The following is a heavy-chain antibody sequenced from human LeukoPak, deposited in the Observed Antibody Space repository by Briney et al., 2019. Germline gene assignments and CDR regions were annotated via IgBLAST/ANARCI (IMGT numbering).Heavy chain of an antibody. CDR1: GYTFTGYY. CDR2: INPNSGGT. V-gene: IGHV1-2*02. J-gene: IGHJ5*02. CDR3: ARDRYCSSTSCYRWFDP. D-gene: IGHD2-2*01. Sequence: ASVKVSCKASGYTFTGYYMHWVRQAPGQGLEWMGWINPNSGGTSYAQKFQGRVTMTRDTSISTAYMELSRLRSDDTAVYYCARDRYCSSTSCYRWFDPWGQGTLVTVSS.